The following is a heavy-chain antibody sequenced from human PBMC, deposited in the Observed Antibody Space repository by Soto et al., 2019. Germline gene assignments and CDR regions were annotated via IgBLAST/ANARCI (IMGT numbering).Heavy chain of an antibody. D-gene: IGHD3-10*01. CDR3: ATGPEYYYGSGSYFLPLPFDY. CDR2: FDPEDGET. CDR1: GYTLTELS. J-gene: IGHJ4*02. V-gene: IGHV1-24*01. Sequence: GASVKVSCKVSGYTLTELSMHWVRQAPGKGLEWMGGFDPEDGETIYAQKFQGRVTMTEDTSTDTAYMELSSLRSEDTAVYYCATGPEYYYGSGSYFLPLPFDYWGQGTLVTV.